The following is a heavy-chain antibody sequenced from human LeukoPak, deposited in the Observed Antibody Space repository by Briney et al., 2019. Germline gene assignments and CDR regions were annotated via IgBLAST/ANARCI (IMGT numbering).Heavy chain of an antibody. Sequence: PSQTLSRTCTVTGGSISSGSYYWSWIRQPAGKGQEWIGRIYTSGSTNYNPSLKSRVTISVDTSKNQFSLKLSSVTAADTAVYYCARDSLINSSGYYSWGFDYWGQGTLVTVSS. J-gene: IGHJ4*02. V-gene: IGHV4-61*02. CDR2: IYTSGST. CDR3: ARDSLINSSGYYSWGFDY. D-gene: IGHD3-22*01. CDR1: GGSISSGSYY.